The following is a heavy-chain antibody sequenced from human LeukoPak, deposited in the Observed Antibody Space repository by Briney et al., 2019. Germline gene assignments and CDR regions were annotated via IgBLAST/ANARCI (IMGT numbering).Heavy chain of an antibody. CDR2: VFQSGST. V-gene: IGHV4-39*01. Sequence: PSETLSLTCTVSGASINTGTHYWGWVRPPPGKGLEWIGSVFQSGSTYYGPSIKSRVAISTDTSTSQFSLSLTSVTASDTAIYFCARLPAGVAGGDFFDTWGQGTLVTVSS. CDR1: GASINTGTHY. J-gene: IGHJ4*02. D-gene: IGHD2-8*02. CDR3: ARLPAGVAGGDFFDT.